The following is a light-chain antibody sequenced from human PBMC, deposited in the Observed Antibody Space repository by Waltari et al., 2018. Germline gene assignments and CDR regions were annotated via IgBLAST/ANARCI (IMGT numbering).Light chain of an antibody. Sequence: QSALTQPASVSGSPGQSLTISCTGTSGDIGGYHYVSWYQQHPGKAPKLMIYDVTRWPSGVSNRFSGSKSGNTASLTISGLQAEDEADYYCTSYTSTNTVIFGGGTKVTV. V-gene: IGLV2-14*03. CDR1: SGDIGGYHY. CDR3: TSYTSTNTVI. CDR2: DVT. J-gene: IGLJ2*01.